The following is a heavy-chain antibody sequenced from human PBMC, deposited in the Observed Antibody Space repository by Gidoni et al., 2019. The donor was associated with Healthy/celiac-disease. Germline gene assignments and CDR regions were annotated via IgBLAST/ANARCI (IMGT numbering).Heavy chain of an antibody. J-gene: IGHJ4*02. CDR3: AKGFTQYCSSTSCRPQ. V-gene: IGHV3-30*18. Sequence: QVQLVESGGGVVQPGRSLRLPCAASGFTFRSHGMHWGRQAPGKGLEWVAVISYDGSNKYYADSVKGRFTISRDNSKNTLYLQMNSLRAEDTAVYYCAKGFTQYCSSTSCRPQWGQGTLVTVSS. CDR1: GFTFRSHG. CDR2: ISYDGSNK. D-gene: IGHD2-2*01.